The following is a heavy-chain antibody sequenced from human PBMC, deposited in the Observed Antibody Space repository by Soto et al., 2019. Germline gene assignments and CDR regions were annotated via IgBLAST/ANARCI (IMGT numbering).Heavy chain of an antibody. J-gene: IGHJ1*01. V-gene: IGHV4-4*02. CDR3: ARDHGDYARDFQH. D-gene: IGHD4-17*01. CDR2: IYHSGST. Sequence: QVQLQESGPGLVKPSGTLSLTCAVSGGSISSSNWWSWVHQPPGKGLEWIGEIYHSGSTNYNPSLESRVAISVDKSKNQFSLKLSSVTAADTAVYYCARDHGDYARDFQHWGQGTLVTVSS. CDR1: GGSISSSNW.